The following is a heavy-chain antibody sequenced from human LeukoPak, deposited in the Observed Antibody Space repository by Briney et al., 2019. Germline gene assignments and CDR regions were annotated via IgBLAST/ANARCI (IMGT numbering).Heavy chain of an antibody. CDR1: GFTFSSYA. CDR2: ISYSGGNT. CDR3: AKGRGRDP. J-gene: IGHJ5*02. D-gene: IGHD2-21*01. V-gene: IGHV3-23*01. Sequence: GGSLRLSCAASGFTFSSYAMTWVRQAPGKGLEWVSGISYSGGNTYYAHSVKGRFTISRDNSKNTLYLQMNSLRAEDTAVFYCAKGRGRDPWGQGTLVTVSS.